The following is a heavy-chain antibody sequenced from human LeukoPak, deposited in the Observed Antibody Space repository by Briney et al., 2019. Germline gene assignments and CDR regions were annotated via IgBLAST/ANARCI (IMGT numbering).Heavy chain of an antibody. J-gene: IGHJ4*02. D-gene: IGHD3-10*01. CDR1: GFTFSSYW. V-gene: IGHV3-7*03. Sequence: PGGSLRLSCAASGFTFSSYWVTWVRQAPGKGLEWVANIQQDGSEKKYVDSVKGRFTISRDNAKNSLYLQMNTLRAEDTAVYYCARGRGSYDYWGQGTLVTVSS. CDR2: IQQDGSEK. CDR3: ARGRGSYDY.